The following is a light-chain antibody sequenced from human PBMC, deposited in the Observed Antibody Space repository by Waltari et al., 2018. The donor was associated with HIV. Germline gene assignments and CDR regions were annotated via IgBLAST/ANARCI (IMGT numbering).Light chain of an antibody. CDR2: RTS. V-gene: IGKV3-20*01. Sequence: EVLLTQSPVTLSLSPGESVTLSCRATQSLGNDFVAWYQQKAGQAPRLPIFRTSSRAAGVPGRFSGSGSGTDFALTITGVEPEDFAVYYCQHYGGSPYTFGQGTKLDI. J-gene: IGKJ2*01. CDR1: QSLGNDF. CDR3: QHYGGSPYT.